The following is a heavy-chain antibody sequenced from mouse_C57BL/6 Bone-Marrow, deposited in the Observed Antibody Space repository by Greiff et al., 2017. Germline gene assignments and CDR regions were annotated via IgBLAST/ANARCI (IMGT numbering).Heavy chain of an antibody. CDR1: GFSLTSYG. CDR3: DRRGYYYFDY. CDR2: IWRGGST. Sequence: QVQLQQSGPGLVQPSQSLSITCTVSGFSLTSYGVHWVRQSPGKGLEWLGVIWRGGSTDYKAAFISRLSISKDNSKSQVFFKMNSLQADDTAIYYCDRRGYYYFDYWGQGTTLTVSS. J-gene: IGHJ2*01. V-gene: IGHV2-2*01. D-gene: IGHD2-3*01.